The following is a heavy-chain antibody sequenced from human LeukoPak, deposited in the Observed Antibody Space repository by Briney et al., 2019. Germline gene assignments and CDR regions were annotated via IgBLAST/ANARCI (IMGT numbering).Heavy chain of an antibody. CDR2: INPSGGST. CDR3: ARDRNGGSYSSYFDL. Sequence: ASVKVSCKASGYTFTSYYMHWVRQAPGQGLEWMGIINPSGGSTSYAQKFQGRVTMTRDTSTSTVYMELSSLRSEDTAVYYCARDRNGGSYSSYFDLWGRGALVTVSS. J-gene: IGHJ2*01. CDR1: GYTFTSYY. V-gene: IGHV1-46*01. D-gene: IGHD1-26*01.